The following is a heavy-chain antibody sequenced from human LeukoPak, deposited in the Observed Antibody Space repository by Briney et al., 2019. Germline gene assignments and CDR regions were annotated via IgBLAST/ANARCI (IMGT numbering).Heavy chain of an antibody. V-gene: IGHV3-9*01. CDR2: ISWNSGSI. D-gene: IGHD6-13*01. Sequence: GRSLRLSCAASGFTFDYYAMHWVRQAPGKGLEWGSGISWNSGSIGYADSVKGRFTISRDNAKNTLYLQMNSLRAEDTALYYCVKDIASSSWYYMDVWGKGTTVTVSS. J-gene: IGHJ6*03. CDR1: GFTFDYYA. CDR3: VKDIASSSWYYMDV.